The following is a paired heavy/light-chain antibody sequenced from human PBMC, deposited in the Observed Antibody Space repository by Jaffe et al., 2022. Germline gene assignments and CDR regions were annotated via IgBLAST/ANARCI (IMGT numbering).Light chain of an antibody. CDR1: SSDVGGYNW. CDR3: CSYAGFSYV. Sequence: QSALTQLRSVSGSPGQSVTISCTGTSSDVGGYNWVSWYQQHPGKAPKLMIFDVTKRPSGVPDRFSGSKSGNTASLTISGLQADDEADYYCCSYAGFSYVFGTGTKVTVL. J-gene: IGLJ1*01. V-gene: IGLV2-11*01. CDR2: DVT.
Heavy chain of an antibody. D-gene: IGHD2-15*01. CDR1: GFSFSAYA. V-gene: IGHV3-21*01. Sequence: DVQLVESGGGLVKPGGSLRLSCAASGFSFSAYAMNWVRQAPGKGLEWVSSITANSASTYYADSVKGRFTISRDNGKNSLYLQMNSLRDEDTAVYYCARGPCSGGTCLLGDWFDPWGQGTLGTVSS. CDR3: ARGPCSGGTCLLGDWFDP. J-gene: IGHJ5*02. CDR2: ITANSAST.